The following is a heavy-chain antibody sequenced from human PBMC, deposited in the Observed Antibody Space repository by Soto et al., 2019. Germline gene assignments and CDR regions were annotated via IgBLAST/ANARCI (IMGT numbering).Heavy chain of an antibody. J-gene: IGHJ1*01. CDR2: MNPNSGNT. CDR3: ARGFPRHDYGDSVEYFQH. D-gene: IGHD4-17*01. CDR1: GYTFTSYD. Sequence: QVQLVQSGAEVKKPGASVKVSCKASGYTFTSYDINWVRQATGQGLEWMGWMNPNSGNTGYAQKFQGRVTMSRNTSISTAYMELSSLRSEDTAVYYCARGFPRHDYGDSVEYFQHWGQGTLVTVSS. V-gene: IGHV1-8*01.